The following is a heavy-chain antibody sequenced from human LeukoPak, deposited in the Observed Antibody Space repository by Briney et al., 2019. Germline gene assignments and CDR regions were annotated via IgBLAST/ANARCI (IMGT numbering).Heavy chain of an antibody. Sequence: SETLSLTCTVSGGSINTYFWTWIRQPPGKGLEWIGYINYSGSTNSNPSLKSRLAMSVDTSKNQFSLKLSSVTAADTAVYYCARRAPYSYEWSTLDYWGQGTLVTVSS. CDR1: GGSINTYF. D-gene: IGHD5-18*01. CDR2: INYSGST. J-gene: IGHJ4*02. V-gene: IGHV4-59*08. CDR3: ARRAPYSYEWSTLDY.